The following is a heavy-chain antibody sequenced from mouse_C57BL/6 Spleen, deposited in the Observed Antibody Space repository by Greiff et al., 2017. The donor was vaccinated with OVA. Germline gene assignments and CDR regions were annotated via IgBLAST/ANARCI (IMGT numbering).Heavy chain of an antibody. CDR1: GISITTGNYR. CDR2: IYYSGTI. D-gene: IGHD1-1*02. J-gene: IGHJ4*01. Sequence: EVKLQESGPGLVKPSQTVFLTCTVTGISITTGNYRWSWIRQFPGNKLEWIGYIYYSGTITYNPSLTSRTTITRDTPTTHFFLEMNSVTAEDTATYYCARDGGGNPVGNYAMDYWGQGTSVTVSS. V-gene: IGHV3-5*01. CDR3: ARDGGGNPVGNYAMDY.